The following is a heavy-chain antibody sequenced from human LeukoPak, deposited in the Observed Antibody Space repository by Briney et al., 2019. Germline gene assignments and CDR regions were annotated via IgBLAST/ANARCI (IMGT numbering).Heavy chain of an antibody. D-gene: IGHD6-13*01. CDR1: GFTVSSNY. V-gene: IGHV3-21*01. CDR2: ISSSSSYI. Sequence: GGSLRLSCAASGFTVSSNYMSWVRQAPGRGLEWVSSISSSSSYIYYGDSVKGRFTISRDNAKNSLYLQMNSLRAEDTAVYYCARGSPGYTSSWYDDWGQGTLVTVSS. J-gene: IGHJ1*01. CDR3: ARGSPGYTSSWYDD.